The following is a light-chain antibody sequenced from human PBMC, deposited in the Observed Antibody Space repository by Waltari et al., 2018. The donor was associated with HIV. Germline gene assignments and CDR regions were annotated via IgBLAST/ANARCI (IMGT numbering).Light chain of an antibody. CDR3: QSSDSTLSGSV. Sequence: QSVLTQPPSVSGAPGQRVTLSCTGSRSNIGTHEVHWYQQLPGTAPRLLIYNTNRRPAGVPDRFAGSKSGTSASRAINGLQAEDEADYYCQSSDSTLSGSVFGGGTKLTVL. J-gene: IGLJ2*01. CDR1: RSNIGTHE. V-gene: IGLV1-40*01. CDR2: NTN.